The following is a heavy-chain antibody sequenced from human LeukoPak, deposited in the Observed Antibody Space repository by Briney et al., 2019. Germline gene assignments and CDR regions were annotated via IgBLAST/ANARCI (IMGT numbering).Heavy chain of an antibody. Sequence: ASVKVPCKASGYTFTSYDINWVRQATGQGLEWMGWMNPNSGNTGYAQKFQGRVTMTRNTSISTAYMELSSLRSEDTAVYYCARSYYGSGSIEFIYWGQGTLVTVSS. CDR2: MNPNSGNT. CDR1: GYTFTSYD. D-gene: IGHD3-10*01. J-gene: IGHJ4*02. V-gene: IGHV1-8*01. CDR3: ARSYYGSGSIEFIY.